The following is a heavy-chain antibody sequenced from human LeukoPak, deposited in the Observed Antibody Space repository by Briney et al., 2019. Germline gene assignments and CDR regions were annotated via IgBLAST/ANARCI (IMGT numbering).Heavy chain of an antibody. CDR2: IYYSGST. Sequence: SETLSLTCTVSGGSISSYYWSWIRQPPGKGLEWIGYIYYSGSTNYNPSLKSRVTISVDTSKNQFSLRLSSVTAAGMAVYFCARGDSGWYGWFDPWGQGTLVTVSS. CDR3: ARGDSGWYGWFDP. D-gene: IGHD6-19*01. CDR1: GGSISSYY. J-gene: IGHJ5*02. V-gene: IGHV4-59*01.